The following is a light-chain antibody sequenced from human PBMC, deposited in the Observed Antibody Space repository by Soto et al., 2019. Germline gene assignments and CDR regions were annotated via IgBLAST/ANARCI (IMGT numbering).Light chain of an antibody. CDR3: QQYGSSPSLP. Sequence: QSPAAVSLYTGERATLYCWASQSVSSNLAWYQQKPGQAPRLLIYGASTRVTGVPARFSGSGSGTDFTLTISRLEPEDFAVYYCQQYGSSPSLPFGGGSIVAIK. CDR1: QSVSSN. V-gene: IGKV3-20*01. CDR2: GAS. J-gene: IGKJ4*01.